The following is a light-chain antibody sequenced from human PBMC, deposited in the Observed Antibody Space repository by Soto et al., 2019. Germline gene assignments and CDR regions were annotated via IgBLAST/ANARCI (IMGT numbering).Light chain of an antibody. Sequence: QSALTQPASVSGSPGQSITISCSGTSNDVGGYDYVSWYQQHPGKAPKLVIYEVSNRPSWVSNRFSGSKSGNTASLTISGLQPEDGADYYCNSYTSSSTLVFGGGTKLTVL. CDR2: EVS. V-gene: IGLV2-14*01. CDR3: NSYTSSSTLV. CDR1: SNDVGGYDY. J-gene: IGLJ2*01.